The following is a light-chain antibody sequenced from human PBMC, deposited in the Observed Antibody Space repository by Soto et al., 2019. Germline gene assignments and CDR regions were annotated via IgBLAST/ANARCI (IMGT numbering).Light chain of an antibody. V-gene: IGKV1-5*01. Sequence: DIQMTQSPSTLSASVGDRVTITCRASQSISSWLAWYQQKPGKAPKLLIYDASSLESGVPSRFSGSGSRTDFTLTINSLQPEDFATYCCQQTSAAPFTFGPGTKVDIK. CDR1: QSISSW. J-gene: IGKJ3*01. CDR2: DAS. CDR3: QQTSAAPFT.